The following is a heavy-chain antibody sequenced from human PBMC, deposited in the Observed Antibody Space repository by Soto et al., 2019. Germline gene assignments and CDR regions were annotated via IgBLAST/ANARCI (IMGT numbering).Heavy chain of an antibody. CDR2: IYHGGTT. CDR3: AKDRAYSIVGTNTAALDY. CDR1: GYSVSSGSY. V-gene: IGHV4-38-2*02. J-gene: IGHJ4*02. Sequence: PSETLSLTCNVSGYSVSSGSYWGWIRQPPGKGPEWIASIYHGGTTFYNPSLKSRISISLDTVHNQISLKLTSVTAADTAVYYCAKDRAYSIVGTNTAALDYWGQGTLVTVSS. D-gene: IGHD1-26*01.